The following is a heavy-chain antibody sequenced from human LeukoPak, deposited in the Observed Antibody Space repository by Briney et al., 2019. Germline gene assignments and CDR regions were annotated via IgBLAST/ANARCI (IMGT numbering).Heavy chain of an antibody. CDR1: GYTFINHY. J-gene: IGHJ5*02. CDR3: KRTINSWFDP. Sequence: ASVKVSCKPSGYTFINHYIHWVRQAPGQGLEWMGVIRPTDGSTSYAQNFQGRLSMTSDTSTSTAYMELSSLRSEDTAIYYRKRTINSWFDPGGQEPRSASLQ. CDR2: IRPTDGST. D-gene: IGHD3-9*01. V-gene: IGHV1-46*01.